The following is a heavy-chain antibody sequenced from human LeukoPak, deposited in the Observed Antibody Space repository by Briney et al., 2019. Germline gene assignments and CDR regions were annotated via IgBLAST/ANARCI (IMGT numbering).Heavy chain of an antibody. D-gene: IGHD2-15*01. Sequence: ASVKVSFKASGGTFSSYAISWVRQAPGQGLEWMGGIIPIFGTANYAQKFQGRVTITADESTRTAYMELSSLRSEDTAVYYCVGDRVVGLGIDNAFDIWGQGTMVTVSS. V-gene: IGHV1-69*13. J-gene: IGHJ3*02. CDR3: VGDRVVGLGIDNAFDI. CDR1: GGTFSSYA. CDR2: IIPIFGTA.